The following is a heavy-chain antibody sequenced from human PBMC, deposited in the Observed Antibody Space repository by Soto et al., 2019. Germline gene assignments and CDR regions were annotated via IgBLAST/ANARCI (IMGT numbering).Heavy chain of an antibody. CDR3: GSGPSTTWIDN. J-gene: IGHJ4*02. D-gene: IGHD2-2*01. Sequence: QLQVQESGPGQVKPSQTLSLTCTVSGGSITSHHYYWGWIRQPPGKGLEWIGSIYSGGNTYYNPSLRSRLTIFVDTAKNLISLKLNSVTDADSAIYYCGSGPSTTWIDNWGLGTQVSVSS. CDR2: IYSGGNT. CDR1: GGSITSHHYY. V-gene: IGHV4-39*01.